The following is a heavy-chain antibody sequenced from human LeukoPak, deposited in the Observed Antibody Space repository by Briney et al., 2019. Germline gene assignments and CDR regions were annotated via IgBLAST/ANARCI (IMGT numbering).Heavy chain of an antibody. CDR2: IGTAGDT. J-gene: IGHJ5*02. CDR3: ARGGLGYSYGYWFDP. CDR1: GFTFSSYD. D-gene: IGHD5-18*01. V-gene: IGHV3-13*01. Sequence: GGSLRLSCAASGFTFSSYDMHWVRQATGKGLEWVSAIGTAGDTYYPGSVKGRFTISRENAKNSLYLQMNSLRAGDTAVYYCARGGLGYSYGYWFDPWGQGTLVTVSS.